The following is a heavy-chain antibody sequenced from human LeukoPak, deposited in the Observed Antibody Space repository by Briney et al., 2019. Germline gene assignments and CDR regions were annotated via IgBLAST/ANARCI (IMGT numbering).Heavy chain of an antibody. CDR2: IIPIFGTA. D-gene: IGHD4-17*01. J-gene: IGHJ5*02. CDR1: GGTFSSYA. CDR3: ARDNSYGDHNWFDP. V-gene: IGHV1-69*05. Sequence: GASVKVSCKASGGTFSSYAISWVRQAPGQGLEWMGRIIPIFGTANYAQKFQGRVTITTDESTSTAYMELSSLRSEDTAVYYCARDNSYGDHNWFDPWGRGTLVTVSS.